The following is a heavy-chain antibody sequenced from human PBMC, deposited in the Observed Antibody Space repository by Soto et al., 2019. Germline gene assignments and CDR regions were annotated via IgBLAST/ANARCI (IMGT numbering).Heavy chain of an antibody. CDR3: ARDQSGGYYYGMDV. Sequence: PSETLSLTCTAPGGSITSFYWSWSRKPAGKGLEWIGRIYTTGSTNYNPPRTSRVTMSVDTSKNRFSLKLSSVTAAATAVYYCARDQSGGYYYGMDVWGQGTTVTVSS. CDR2: IYTTGST. D-gene: IGHD3-16*01. CDR1: GGSITSFY. J-gene: IGHJ6*02. V-gene: IGHV4-4*07.